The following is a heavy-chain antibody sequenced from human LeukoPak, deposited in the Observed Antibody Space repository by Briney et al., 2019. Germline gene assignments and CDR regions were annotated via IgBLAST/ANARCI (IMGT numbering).Heavy chain of an antibody. Sequence: AAVKVSCKASGYTFSGYYLHWVRQAPAQGLEWMGWINPTSGGRNYAEKFQGRVIMSRDMSISTDYLDLTMLTSDDTAVYYCARGDYGGEGWFDPWGQGTMVTVSS. V-gene: IGHV1-2*02. CDR2: INPTSGGR. CDR1: GYTFSGYY. D-gene: IGHD4-23*01. CDR3: ARGDYGGEGWFDP. J-gene: IGHJ5*02.